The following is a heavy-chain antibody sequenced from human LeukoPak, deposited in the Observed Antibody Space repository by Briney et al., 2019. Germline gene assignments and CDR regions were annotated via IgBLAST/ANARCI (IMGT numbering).Heavy chain of an antibody. CDR1: GFTFTSYW. Sequence: GESLKISCKGSGFTFTSYWIGWVRQMRGKGLEWMGIIYPGDSDTRYSPSFQGQVTISADTSVTTAYLHWSSLKASDTAMDYWARQGDYEFDPWGQGTLVTVSS. J-gene: IGHJ5*02. CDR3: ARQGDYEFDP. CDR2: IYPGDSDT. V-gene: IGHV5-51*01. D-gene: IGHD4-17*01.